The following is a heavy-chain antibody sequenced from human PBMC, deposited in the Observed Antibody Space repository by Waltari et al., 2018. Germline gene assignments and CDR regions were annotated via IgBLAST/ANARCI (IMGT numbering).Heavy chain of an antibody. CDR3: ASAPRPMVSAPFDY. J-gene: IGHJ4*02. D-gene: IGHD2-15*01. CDR1: GFSDYT. V-gene: IGHV3-23*04. CDR2: ISNSGDMT. Sequence: EVQLVESGGGLVQPGGSLRLSCSGFGFSDYTVAWVRQAPGKGLEWVSGISNSGDMTSYADSVKGRFTISRDTSKNTLFLQMNGLRAEDTAIYYCASAPRPMVSAPFDYWGQGVLVTVSS.